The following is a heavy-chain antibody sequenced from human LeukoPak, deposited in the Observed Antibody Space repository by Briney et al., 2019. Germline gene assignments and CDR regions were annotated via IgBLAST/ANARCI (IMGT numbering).Heavy chain of an antibody. V-gene: IGHV3-74*01. CDR1: GFTFSNYW. J-gene: IGHJ4*02. Sequence: GSLRLSCAASGFTFSNYWIHWVRQAPGKGLVWASRINTDGTYTTYADSVKGRFTISRDNAKNSLYLQMNSLRAEDTALYYYAKDIRAGEQWLYLDYWGQGTLVTVSS. CDR3: AKDIRAGEQWLYLDY. CDR2: INTDGTYT. D-gene: IGHD6-19*01.